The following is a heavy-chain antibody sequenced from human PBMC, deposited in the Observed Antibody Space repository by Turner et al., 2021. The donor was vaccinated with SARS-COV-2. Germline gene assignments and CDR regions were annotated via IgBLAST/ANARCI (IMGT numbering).Heavy chain of an antibody. Sequence: VQLLESGGDWIQPGGSLRLSCAASGFNFSNYAMGCVRQAPGKGLNWFSSISESGFSTYYADSVKGRFTISRDNSKNTLFLQMNSLRAEDTAFYYCATKSGGLDYLGQGTLVTVSS. CDR2: ISESGFST. J-gene: IGHJ4*02. V-gene: IGHV3-23*01. CDR3: ATKSGGLDY. D-gene: IGHD6-25*01. CDR1: GFNFSNYA.